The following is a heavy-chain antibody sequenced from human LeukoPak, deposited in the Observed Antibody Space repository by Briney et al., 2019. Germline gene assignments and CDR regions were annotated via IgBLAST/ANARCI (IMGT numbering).Heavy chain of an antibody. J-gene: IGHJ4*02. D-gene: IGHD5-18*01. CDR1: GVSINTCCYY. CDR3: ARGRSYGFDFDS. Sequence: SETLSLTCDVSGVSINTCCYYWTWIRQPPGKGLEWIGYKYYSGGTRYNSSLRSRLTISLDSSKNQFSLRLTSVTAADTAVYYCARGRSYGFDFDSWGPGTLVIVSS. CDR2: KYYSGGT. V-gene: IGHV4-61*01.